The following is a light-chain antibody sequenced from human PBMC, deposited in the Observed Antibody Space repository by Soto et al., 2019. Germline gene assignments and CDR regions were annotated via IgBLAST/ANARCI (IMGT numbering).Light chain of an antibody. CDR1: SSDVGAYNY. J-gene: IGLJ1*01. Sequence: QSVLTQPASVSGSPGQSIIISCTGTSSDVGAYNYVSWYQQHPGKAPKLMIYKVSNRPSGVSNRFSASKSGNTASLTISGLQAEDEADYYCGSHSSSSTPYVFGSGTKVTVL. CDR3: GSHSSSSTPYV. V-gene: IGLV2-14*01. CDR2: KVS.